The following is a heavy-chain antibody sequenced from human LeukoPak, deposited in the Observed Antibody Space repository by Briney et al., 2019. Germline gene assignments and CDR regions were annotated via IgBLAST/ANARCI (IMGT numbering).Heavy chain of an antibody. CDR2: INPSGGST. D-gene: IGHD3-9*01. J-gene: IGHJ4*02. V-gene: IGHV1-46*01. CDR1: GYTFTCYY. CDR3: ARGVLLYYDILTGLFPFDY. Sequence: GASVKVSCKASGYTFTCYYMHWVRQAPGQGLEWMGIINPSGGSTSYAQKFQGRVTMTRDTSTSTVYMELSSLRSEDTAVYYCARGVLLYYDILTGLFPFDYWGQGTLVTVSS.